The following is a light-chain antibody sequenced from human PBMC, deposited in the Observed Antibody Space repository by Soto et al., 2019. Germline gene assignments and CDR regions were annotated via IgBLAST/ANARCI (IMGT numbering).Light chain of an antibody. V-gene: IGKV1-5*03. CDR3: QQYDTYWT. CDR2: KAS. J-gene: IGKJ1*01. Sequence: DIQMTQSPSTLSASVGDRVTITCRASQSISNWLAWYQQKPGKAPKLLIYKASSLESGVPSRFTGSGSGTEFTLTISSPQPDDFATYYCQQYDTYWTFGQGTKVVIK. CDR1: QSISNW.